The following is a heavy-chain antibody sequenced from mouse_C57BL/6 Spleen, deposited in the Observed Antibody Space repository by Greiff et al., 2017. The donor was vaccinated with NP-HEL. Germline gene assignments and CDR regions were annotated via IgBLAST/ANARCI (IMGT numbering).Heavy chain of an antibody. J-gene: IGHJ2*01. Sequence: QVQLQQPGTELVKPGASVKLSCKASGYTFTSYWMHWVKQRPGQGLEWIGNINPSNGGTNYNEKFKSKATLTVDKSSSTAYMPLSSLTSEDSAVYYCARSFYYYGSSYGGFDYWGQGTTLTVSS. CDR2: INPSNGGT. D-gene: IGHD1-1*01. CDR3: ARSFYYYGSSYGGFDY. CDR1: GYTFTSYW. V-gene: IGHV1-53*01.